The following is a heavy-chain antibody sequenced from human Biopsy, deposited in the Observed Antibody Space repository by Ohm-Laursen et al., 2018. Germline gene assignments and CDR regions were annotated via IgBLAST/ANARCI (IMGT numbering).Heavy chain of an antibody. Sequence: GTLSLTCAVYGESFNGYYWSWIRQTPGKGLEWIGEINHSGRTNYNPSLKSRVTISVDTSKNQFSLKVRSVTAADTAVYYRVRGVDYYDPYHYYALDVWGRGTTVTVSS. CDR3: VRGVDYYDPYHYYALDV. V-gene: IGHV4-34*01. CDR1: GESFNGYY. CDR2: INHSGRT. D-gene: IGHD3-22*01. J-gene: IGHJ6*02.